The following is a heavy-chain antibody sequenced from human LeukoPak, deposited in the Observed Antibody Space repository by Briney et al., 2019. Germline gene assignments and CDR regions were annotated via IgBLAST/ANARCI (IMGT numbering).Heavy chain of an antibody. CDR2: IYTSGGT. Sequence: SETLSLTCTVSGGSISSFDWTWIRQPAGKGLEWIGRIYTSGGTNYNPSLKSRVTMSVDTSKNQFSLKLSSVTAADTAVYYCARDWGSYSSGWRAFDYWGQGTLVTVSS. D-gene: IGHD6-19*01. V-gene: IGHV4-4*07. J-gene: IGHJ4*02. CDR3: ARDWGSYSSGWRAFDY. CDR1: GGSISSFD.